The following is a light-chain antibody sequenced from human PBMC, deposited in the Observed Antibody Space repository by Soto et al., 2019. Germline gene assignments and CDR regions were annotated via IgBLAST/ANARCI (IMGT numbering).Light chain of an antibody. Sequence: EIVMTQSPATLSVSPGERATLSCRASQSVSSNLAWYQQKPGQAPRLLIYGASTRSTGIPAMFSGSGSGTVFTLTISSLQSEDFAVYYCQQYNNWPLTFGPGTKVDIK. CDR3: QQYNNWPLT. CDR2: GAS. J-gene: IGKJ3*01. V-gene: IGKV3-15*01. CDR1: QSVSSN.